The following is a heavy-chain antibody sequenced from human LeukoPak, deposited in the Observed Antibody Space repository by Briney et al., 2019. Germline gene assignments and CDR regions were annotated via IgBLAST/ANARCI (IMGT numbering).Heavy chain of an antibody. CDR2: ISSSSSYI. D-gene: IGHD4-17*01. Sequence: GGSLRLSCAASGFTFSSYSMNWVRQAPGKGLECVSSISSSSSYIYYADSVKGRFTISRDNAKNSLYLQMNSLRAEDTAVYYCARNYGDYEGRYYFDYWGQGTLVTVSS. CDR1: GFTFSSYS. J-gene: IGHJ4*02. CDR3: ARNYGDYEGRYYFDY. V-gene: IGHV3-21*01.